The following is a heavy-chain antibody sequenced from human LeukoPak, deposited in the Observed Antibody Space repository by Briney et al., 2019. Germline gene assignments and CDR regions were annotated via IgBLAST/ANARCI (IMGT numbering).Heavy chain of an antibody. CDR2: INQDGSDK. CDR3: ARAGILQPPAFDY. D-gene: IGHD1-1*01. V-gene: IGHV3-7*01. J-gene: IGHJ4*02. CDR1: RFIFSNHW. Sequence: GGSLRLSCAASRFIFSNHWMTWVRQAPGKGLEWVAMINQDGSDKYYADSVKGRFTISRDNAKNSLYLQMNSLRAEDTAVYYCARAGILQPPAFDYWGQGTLVTVSS.